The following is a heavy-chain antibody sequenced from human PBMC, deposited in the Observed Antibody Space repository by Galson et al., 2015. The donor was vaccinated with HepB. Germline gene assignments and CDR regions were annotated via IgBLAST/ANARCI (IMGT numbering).Heavy chain of an antibody. CDR2: ISSSSSSI. Sequence: SLRLSCAASGFTFSSYSMNWVRQAPGKGLEWISYISSSSSSIYYADSVKGRFTISRDNARDSLYLQMNSLRDEDTAVYYCARVKRVSGYDPIDYWVQGTLLTVAA. D-gene: IGHD6-25*01. V-gene: IGHV3-48*02. J-gene: IGHJ4*02. CDR3: ARVKRVSGYDPIDY. CDR1: GFTFSSYS.